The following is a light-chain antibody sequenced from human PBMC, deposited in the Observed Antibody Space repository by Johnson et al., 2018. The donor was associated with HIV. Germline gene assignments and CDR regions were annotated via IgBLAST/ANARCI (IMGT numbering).Light chain of an antibody. J-gene: IGLJ1*01. CDR1: SSNIGNNY. CDR2: DNN. Sequence: QPVLTQPPSVSVAPGQKVTISCSGSSSNIGNNYVSWYQQLPGTAPKLLIYDNNKRPSGIPDRFSGSKSGTSATLGITGLQTGDEADYYCGTWDSSLSAPLYVFGTGTKVTVL. CDR3: GTWDSSLSAPLYV. V-gene: IGLV1-51*01.